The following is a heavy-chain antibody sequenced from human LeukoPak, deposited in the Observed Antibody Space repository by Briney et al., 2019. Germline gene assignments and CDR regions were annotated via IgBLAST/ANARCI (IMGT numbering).Heavy chain of an antibody. D-gene: IGHD4-17*01. V-gene: IGHV3-21*01. Sequence: VGGLRLSCAASGFTFSSYSMKWVRQAPGKGLEWVSSISSSSSYIYYADSVKGRFTISRDNAKNSLYLQMNSLRAEDTAVYYCARGGDYGDYFDYWGQGTLVTVSS. CDR3: ARGGDYGDYFDY. CDR2: ISSSSSYI. CDR1: GFTFSSYS. J-gene: IGHJ4*02.